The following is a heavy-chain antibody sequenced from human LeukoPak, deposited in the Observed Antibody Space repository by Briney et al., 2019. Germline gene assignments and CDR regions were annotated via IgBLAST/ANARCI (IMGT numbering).Heavy chain of an antibody. Sequence: PGGSLRLSCAASGFTYSSHAMSWVRQAPGKGLVWVSRINSDGSSTSYADSVKGRFTISRDNAKNTLYLQMNSLRAEDTAVYYCARGGSGYCSAGSCYPIDYWGQGTLVTVSS. CDR3: ARGGSGYCSAGSCYPIDY. J-gene: IGHJ4*02. CDR2: INSDGSST. D-gene: IGHD2-15*01. V-gene: IGHV3-74*01. CDR1: GFTYSSHA.